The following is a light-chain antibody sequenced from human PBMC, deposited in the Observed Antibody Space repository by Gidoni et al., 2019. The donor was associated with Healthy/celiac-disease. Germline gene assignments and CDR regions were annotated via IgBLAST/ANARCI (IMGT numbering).Light chain of an antibody. J-gene: IGLJ3*02. V-gene: IGLV1-40*01. CDR1: SSNIGAGYA. CDR3: QSYDSSLEV. CDR2: GTR. Sequence: QSVLTQPPSVSGAPGQRVTTSCTGSSSNIGAGYAVHWYQQLPGTAPKLLIYGTRHRPSGVPDRFSGSKSGTSASLAITGLQAEDEADYYCQSYDSSLEVFGGGTKLTVL.